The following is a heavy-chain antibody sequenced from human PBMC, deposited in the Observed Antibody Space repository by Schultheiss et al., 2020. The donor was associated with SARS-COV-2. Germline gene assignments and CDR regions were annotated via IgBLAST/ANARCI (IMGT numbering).Heavy chain of an antibody. D-gene: IGHD3-3*01. CDR2: ISADNGDR. V-gene: IGHV1-18*01. CDR1: GYTFTNYG. CDR3: ATGAYYDFWSGLH. J-gene: IGHJ4*02. Sequence: ASVKVSCKASGYTFTNYGLSWVRQAPGQGLEWMGWISADNGDRNYVQKLQGRVTMTTDTSTSTAYMELRSLRSEDTAVYYCATGAYYDFWSGLHWGQGTLVTVSS.